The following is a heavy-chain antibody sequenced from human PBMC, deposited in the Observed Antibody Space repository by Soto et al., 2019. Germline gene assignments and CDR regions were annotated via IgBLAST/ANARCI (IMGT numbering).Heavy chain of an antibody. V-gene: IGHV2-5*02. D-gene: IGHD2-15*01. CDR1: GFSLSTSGVG. CDR3: ALAGYCSGGSCRNWFDP. CDR2: IYWDDDK. J-gene: IGHJ5*02. Sequence: SGPTLVNPTQTLTLTCTFSGFSLSTSGVGVGWIRQPPGKALEWLALIYWDDDKRYSPSLKSRLTITKDTSKNQVVLTMTNMDPVDTATYYCALAGYCSGGSCRNWFDPWGQGTLVTVSS.